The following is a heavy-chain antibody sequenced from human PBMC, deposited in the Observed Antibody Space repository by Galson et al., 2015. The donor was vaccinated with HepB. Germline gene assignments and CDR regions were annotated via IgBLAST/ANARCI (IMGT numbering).Heavy chain of an antibody. Sequence: SVKVSCKASGYTFTSYGISWVRQAPGQGLEWMGWISAYNGNTNYAQKLQGRATMTTDTSTSTAYMELRSLRSDDTAVYYCARDRAAAGTRNNWFDPWGQGTLVTVSS. J-gene: IGHJ5*02. CDR3: ARDRAAAGTRNNWFDP. V-gene: IGHV1-18*01. CDR2: ISAYNGNT. CDR1: GYTFTSYG. D-gene: IGHD6-13*01.